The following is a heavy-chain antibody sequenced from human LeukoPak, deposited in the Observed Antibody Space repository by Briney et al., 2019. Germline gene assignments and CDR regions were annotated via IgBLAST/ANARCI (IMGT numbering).Heavy chain of an antibody. CDR2: ISSSSYI. D-gene: IGHD3-16*01. Sequence: GGSLRLSCAASGFTFSSYSMNWVRQAPGKGLEWVSSISSSSYIYYADSVKGRFTISRDNAKNSLYLQMNSLRAEDTAVYYCARGGFSHYFDYWGQGTLVTVSS. CDR1: GFTFSSYS. CDR3: ARGGFSHYFDY. V-gene: IGHV3-21*01. J-gene: IGHJ4*02.